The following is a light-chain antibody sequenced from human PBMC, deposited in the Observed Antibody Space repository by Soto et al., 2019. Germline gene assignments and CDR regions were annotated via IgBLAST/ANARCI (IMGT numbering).Light chain of an antibody. V-gene: IGKV3-15*01. Sequence: IVMTQSPATLSVSPGERATLSCRASQSVRNYLAWYQQRPGQAPRLLIFGASTRATDIPARFSGSGSGTEFTLTISSLQSADFAVYYCQQYNNWPRTFGQGTKVEIK. CDR1: QSVRNY. CDR3: QQYNNWPRT. CDR2: GAS. J-gene: IGKJ1*01.